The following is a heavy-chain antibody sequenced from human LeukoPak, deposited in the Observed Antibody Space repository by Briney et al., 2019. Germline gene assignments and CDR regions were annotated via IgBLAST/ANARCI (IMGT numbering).Heavy chain of an antibody. J-gene: IGHJ6*04. V-gene: IGHV4-59*01. CDR3: ARGTVNPPADV. Sequence: TSETLSLTCTVSGGSISSYYWSWIRQPPGKGLEWIGYIYYSGSTNYNPSLKSRVTISVDTSKNQFSLKLSSVTAADSAVYYCARGTVNPPADVWGKGTTVTVSS. CDR2: IYYSGST. D-gene: IGHD4-17*01. CDR1: GGSISSYY.